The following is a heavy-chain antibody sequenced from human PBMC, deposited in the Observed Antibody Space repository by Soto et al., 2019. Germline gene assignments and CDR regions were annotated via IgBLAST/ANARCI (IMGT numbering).Heavy chain of an antibody. CDR2: INPANDNR. D-gene: IGHD1-1*01. CDR3: SSGTHYRCYQLEY. CDR1: GYTFINYA. J-gene: IGHJ4*02. V-gene: IGHV1-3*05. Sequence: QGQVVQSGAEEKRPGAAVTIFCKASGYTFINYAIHWVRPAPGQGLEWMAFINPANDNRIYSQKFKRRGSITRATSARTAYMDLCNLTPEDTTVYFSSSGTHYRCYQLEYWRQRTLVTVSS.